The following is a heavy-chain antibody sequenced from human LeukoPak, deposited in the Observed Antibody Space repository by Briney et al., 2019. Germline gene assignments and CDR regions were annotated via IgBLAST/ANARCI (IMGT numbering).Heavy chain of an antibody. J-gene: IGHJ6*03. CDR2: IYTSGST. CDR1: GGSISSGSYY. CDR3: ARVGSDYYGSGSYYTHYYMDV. V-gene: IGHV4-61*02. D-gene: IGHD3-10*01. Sequence: PSQTLSLTCTVSGGSISSGSYYWSWIRQPAGKGLEWIGRIYTSGSTNYNPSLKSRVTISVDTSKNQFSLKLSSVTAADTAVYYCARVGSDYYGSGSYYTHYYMDVWGKGTTVTVSS.